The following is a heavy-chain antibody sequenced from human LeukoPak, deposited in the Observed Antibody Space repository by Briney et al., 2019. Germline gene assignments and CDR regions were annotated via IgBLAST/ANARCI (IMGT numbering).Heavy chain of an antibody. CDR3: ANRRVFSRHFDY. V-gene: IGHV4-34*01. Sequence: SETLSLTCAVYGGSFSGYYWSWIRQPPGQGLEWIGEINHSGSTNYNPSLKSRVTISVDTSKNQFSLKLSSVTAADTAVYYCANRRVFSRHFDYWGQGTPVTVSS. CDR2: INHSGST. J-gene: IGHJ4*02. CDR1: GGSFSGYY. D-gene: IGHD3-9*01.